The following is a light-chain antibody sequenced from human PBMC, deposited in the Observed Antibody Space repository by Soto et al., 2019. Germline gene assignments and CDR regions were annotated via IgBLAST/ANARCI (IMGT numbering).Light chain of an antibody. Sequence: QSALTQPPSVSGAPGQTVTMSCTGNSSNIGAGHVVHWYQQLPGTAPKLLIFANTNRPSGVPDRFSVSKSDTSASLAITGLQPEDAAEYYCQSYDTSLRVVVFGGGTKLTVL. CDR3: QSYDTSLRVVV. V-gene: IGLV1-40*01. CDR2: ANT. CDR1: SSNIGAGHV. J-gene: IGLJ2*01.